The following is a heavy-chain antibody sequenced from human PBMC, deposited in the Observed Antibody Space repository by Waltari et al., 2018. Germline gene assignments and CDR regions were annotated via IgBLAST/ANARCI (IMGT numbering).Heavy chain of an antibody. V-gene: IGHV3-53*01. D-gene: IGHD4-17*01. J-gene: IGHJ4*02. CDR1: GFTAGSNN. Sequence: VQLVESGGGLIQPGGSLNPPCAAPGFTAGSNNRGWVRQAPGKGLEWVSVIYSGGSTYYADSVKGRFTISRDNSKNTLYLQMNSLRAEDTAVYYCARPNRPYGDYGYWGQGTLVTVSS. CDR2: IYSGGST. CDR3: ARPNRPYGDYGY.